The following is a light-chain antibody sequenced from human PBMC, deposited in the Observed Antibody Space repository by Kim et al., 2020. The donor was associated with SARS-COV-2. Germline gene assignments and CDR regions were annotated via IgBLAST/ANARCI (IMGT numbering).Light chain of an antibody. CDR3: CSYAGSSTFYV. J-gene: IGLJ1*01. Sequence: QSITISCTGTSSDVGSYNLVSWYQQHTGKAPKLMIYEGSERPSGVSNRFAGSKSGNTASRTISGLQAEDEADYYCCSYAGSSTFYVFGTGTKVTVL. CDR1: SSDVGSYNL. V-gene: IGLV2-23*03. CDR2: EGS.